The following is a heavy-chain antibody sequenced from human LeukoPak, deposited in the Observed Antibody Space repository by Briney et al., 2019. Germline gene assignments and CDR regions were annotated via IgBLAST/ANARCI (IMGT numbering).Heavy chain of an antibody. V-gene: IGHV4-34*01. J-gene: IGHJ5*02. D-gene: IGHD3-10*01. CDR1: GGSFSGYY. CDR2: VNHSGST. CDR3: ARHVRSTMVRGVMAWFDP. Sequence: SETLSLTCAVYGGSFSGYYWSWIRQPPGKGLEWIGEVNHSGSTNYNPSLKSRVTISVDTSKNQFSLKLSSVTAADTAVYYCARHVRSTMVRGVMAWFDPWGQGTLVTVSS.